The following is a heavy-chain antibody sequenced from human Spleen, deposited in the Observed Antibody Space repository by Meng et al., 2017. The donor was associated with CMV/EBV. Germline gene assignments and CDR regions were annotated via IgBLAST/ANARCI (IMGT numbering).Heavy chain of an antibody. CDR3: ASRTEYYYYGMDV. CDR2: IKQDGSDK. CDR1: GFTFSSYW. D-gene: IGHD1-14*01. V-gene: IGHV3-7*01. Sequence: GESLKISCAASGFTFSSYWMSWVRQAPGKGLEWVANIKQDGSDKYYVDSVKGRFTISRDNAKNSLYLQMNNLRAEDTAVYYCASRTEYYYYGMDVWGQGTTVTVSS. J-gene: IGHJ6*02.